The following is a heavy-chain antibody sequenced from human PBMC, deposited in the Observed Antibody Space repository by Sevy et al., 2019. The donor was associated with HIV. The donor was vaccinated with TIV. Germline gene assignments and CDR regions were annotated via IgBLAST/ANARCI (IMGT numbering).Heavy chain of an antibody. Sequence: GGSLRLSCAASGFTFSSYEMNWVRQAPGKGLEWVSYISNTGSSIYYSDSVKGRFTMSRDNAKNSLYLQMNSLRGEDTAVYYCARDLPPSASTVSHFDYWGRGTLVLVSS. CDR2: ISNTGSSI. J-gene: IGHJ4*02. CDR1: GFTFSSYE. V-gene: IGHV3-48*03. D-gene: IGHD4-17*01. CDR3: ARDLPPSASTVSHFDY.